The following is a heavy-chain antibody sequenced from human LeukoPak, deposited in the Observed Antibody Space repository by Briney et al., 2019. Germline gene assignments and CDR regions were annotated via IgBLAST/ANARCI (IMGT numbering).Heavy chain of an antibody. Sequence: SETLSLTCTVSSGSISTYYWSWIRQPAGKGLEWIGRIFTSGSTNYNPSLKSRVTMSLDTSKNQFSLRLSSVTAADTALYYCVRDNESAYKRGYGHFFYYMDKWGKGTTVIVSS. V-gene: IGHV4-4*07. J-gene: IGHJ6*03. D-gene: IGHD5-18*01. CDR3: VRDNESAYKRGYGHFFYYMDK. CDR2: IFTSGST. CDR1: SGSISTYY.